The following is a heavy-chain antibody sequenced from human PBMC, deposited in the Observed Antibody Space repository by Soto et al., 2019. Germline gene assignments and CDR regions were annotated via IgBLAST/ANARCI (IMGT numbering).Heavy chain of an antibody. V-gene: IGHV4-39*01. CDR3: ARHFEYYDILTGFEYYFDY. D-gene: IGHD3-9*01. Sequence: SETLSLTCTVSGGSISSSSYYWGWIRQPPGKGLEWIGSIYYSGSTYYNPSLKSRVTISVDTSKNQFSLKLSSVTAADTAVYYCARHFEYYDILTGFEYYFDYWGQGTLVTVSS. J-gene: IGHJ4*02. CDR1: GGSISSSSYY. CDR2: IYYSGST.